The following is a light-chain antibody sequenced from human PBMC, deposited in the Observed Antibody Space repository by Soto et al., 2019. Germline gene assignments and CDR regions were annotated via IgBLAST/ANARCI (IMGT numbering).Light chain of an antibody. CDR3: SSYAGSNIVV. V-gene: IGLV2-8*01. CDR1: SSDVGGYNY. CDR2: EVS. J-gene: IGLJ2*01. Sequence: SALTQPPSASGSPGQSATISCTGTSSDVGGYNYVSWHQHHPGKAPKVMIYEVSKRPSGVPDRFSGSKSGNTASLTVSGLQAEDEADYYCSSYAGSNIVVFGGGTKLTVL.